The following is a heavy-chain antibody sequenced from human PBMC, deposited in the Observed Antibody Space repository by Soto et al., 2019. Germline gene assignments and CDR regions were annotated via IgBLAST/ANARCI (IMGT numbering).Heavy chain of an antibody. D-gene: IGHD2-15*01. J-gene: IGHJ6*02. Sequence: PGGSLRLSCAASGFTFSSYGMHWVRQAPGKGLEWVAVISYDGSNKYYADSVKGRFTISRDNSKNTLYLQMNSLRAEDTAVYYCAKERIAATHYYYYYGMDVWGQGTTVTVSS. CDR3: AKERIAATHYYYYYGMDV. CDR1: GFTFSSYG. CDR2: ISYDGSNK. V-gene: IGHV3-30*18.